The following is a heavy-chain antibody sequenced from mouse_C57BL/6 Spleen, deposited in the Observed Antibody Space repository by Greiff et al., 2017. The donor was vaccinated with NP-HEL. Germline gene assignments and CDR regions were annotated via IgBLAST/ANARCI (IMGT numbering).Heavy chain of an antibody. CDR1: GYTFTSYW. Sequence: VQLQQSGAELVKPGASVKLSCKASGYTFTSYWMHWVKQRPGQGLEWIGMIHPNSGSTNYNEKFKSKATLTVDKSSSTAYMQLSSLTSEDSAVYYGARSGYYYGSSYGYAMDYWGQGTSVTVSS. J-gene: IGHJ4*01. V-gene: IGHV1-64*01. D-gene: IGHD1-1*01. CDR2: IHPNSGST. CDR3: ARSGYYYGSSYGYAMDY.